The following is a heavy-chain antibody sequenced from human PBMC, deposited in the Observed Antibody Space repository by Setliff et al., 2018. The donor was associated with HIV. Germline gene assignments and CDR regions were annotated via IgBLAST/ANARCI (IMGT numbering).Heavy chain of an antibody. D-gene: IGHD3-10*01. V-gene: IGHV4-30-4*08. CDR3: ARETNASGSLTAYWYFDL. CDR1: GGSIGSGDYY. CDR2: IYNSGST. Sequence: SETLSLTCTVSGGSIGSGDYYWTWIRQPPGKGLEWIGYIYNSGSTYYEPSLRGRVTISIDRSKNQFSLKLNSVTAADTAVYYCARETNASGSLTAYWYFDLWGRGTLVTVSS. J-gene: IGHJ2*01.